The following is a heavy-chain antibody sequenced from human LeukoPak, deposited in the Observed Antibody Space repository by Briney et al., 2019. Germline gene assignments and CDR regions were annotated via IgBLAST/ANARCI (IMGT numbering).Heavy chain of an antibody. V-gene: IGHV4-39*01. CDR3: ATPPGSSGWTNFDH. CDR2: VYYSGPT. CDR1: GGAISSRSSE. J-gene: IGHJ4*02. Sequence: SETLSLTCTVSGGAISSRSSEWNWSRQPRGEGLEWSGCVYYSGPTYYNPSLKRRLPISVDTSKNQFSLKLTSVPAADTSMYYCATPPGSSGWTNFDHWGQGTLATVSS. D-gene: IGHD6-25*01.